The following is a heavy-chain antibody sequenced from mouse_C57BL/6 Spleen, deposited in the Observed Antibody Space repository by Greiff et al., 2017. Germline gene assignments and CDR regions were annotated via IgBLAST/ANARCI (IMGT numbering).Heavy chain of an antibody. CDR3: ARGGIYYDYDVGSYYSMDY. CDR2: IHPNSGST. D-gene: IGHD2-4*01. J-gene: IGHJ4*01. Sequence: QVQLQQSGAELVKPGASVKLSCKASGYTFTSYWMHWVKQRPGQGLEWIGMIHPNSGSTNYNEKFKSKATLTVDKSSSTAYMQLSSLTSEDSAVYYCARGGIYYDYDVGSYYSMDYWGQGTSVTVSS. CDR1: GYTFTSYW. V-gene: IGHV1-64*01.